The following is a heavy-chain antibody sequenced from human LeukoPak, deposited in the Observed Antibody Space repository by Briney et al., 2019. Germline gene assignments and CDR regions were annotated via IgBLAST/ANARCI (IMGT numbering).Heavy chain of an antibody. CDR2: INHSGST. V-gene: IGHV4-4*02. J-gene: IGHJ4*02. Sequence: SGTLSLTCAVSGGSISSSNWWSWVRQPPGKGLEWIGEINHSGSTNYNPSLKSRVTISVDTSKNQFSLKLSSVTAADTAVYYCARERGYCTNGVCYNWSDYWGQGTLVTVSS. D-gene: IGHD2-8*01. CDR3: ARERGYCTNGVCYNWSDY. CDR1: GGSISSSNW.